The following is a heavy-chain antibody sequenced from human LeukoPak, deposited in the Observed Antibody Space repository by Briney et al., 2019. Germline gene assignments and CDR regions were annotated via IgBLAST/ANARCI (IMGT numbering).Heavy chain of an antibody. CDR2: ISDSSSYI. D-gene: IGHD2-15*01. J-gene: IGHJ4*02. CDR3: ARSSVLVLAANSDY. Sequence: GGSLRLSCAASGFTFTSYSMNWVRQAPGKGLEWVSSISDSSSYIYYADSVKGRFTISRDNAKNSLYLQMNSLGAEDTAVYYCARSSVLVLAANSDYWGQGTLVTVSS. V-gene: IGHV3-21*01. CDR1: GFTFTSYS.